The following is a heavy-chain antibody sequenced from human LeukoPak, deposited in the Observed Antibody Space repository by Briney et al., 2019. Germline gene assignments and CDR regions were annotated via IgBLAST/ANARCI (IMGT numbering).Heavy chain of an antibody. CDR2: INYSGTT. V-gene: IGHV4-39*02. CDR3: ARPGHSYYYMDV. J-gene: IGHJ6*03. D-gene: IGHD1-1*01. Sequence: SETLSLTCTVSGGSISSSSYYWGWIRQPPGKGLEWIGTINYSGTTYYNPSLKSRVTISADTSKNHFSLKLSSVTAADTAVYYCARPGHSYYYMDVWGKGTTVTVSS. CDR1: GGSISSSSYY.